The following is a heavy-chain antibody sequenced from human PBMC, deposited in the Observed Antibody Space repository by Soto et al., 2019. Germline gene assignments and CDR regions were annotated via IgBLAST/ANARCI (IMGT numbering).Heavy chain of an antibody. J-gene: IGHJ4*02. V-gene: IGHV3-21*01. Sequence: GGSLRLSCAPSGFTFSSYSMNWVRQAPGKGLEWVSSISSSSSYIYYADSVKGRFTISRDNAKNSLYLQMNSLRAEDTAVYYCARDSSSWYGGGSSDYWGQGTLVTVSS. D-gene: IGHD6-13*01. CDR3: ARDSSSWYGGGSSDY. CDR2: ISSSSSYI. CDR1: GFTFSSYS.